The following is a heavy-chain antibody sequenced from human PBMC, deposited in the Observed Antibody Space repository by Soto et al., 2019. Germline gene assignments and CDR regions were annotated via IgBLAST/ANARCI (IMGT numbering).Heavy chain of an antibody. Sequence: EVQLLESGGGLIQPGGSLRLSCAASGFTFSDYAMSWVRQAPGKGLEWVSAISGSGGSTYYADSVKGRFTISRDNSRDTLYLQMNSLRAEDTAVYYCAKDHWGSYSCQGTLVTVSS. CDR1: GFTFSDYA. CDR2: ISGSGGST. D-gene: IGHD3-16*01. J-gene: IGHJ4*02. V-gene: IGHV3-23*01. CDR3: AKDHWGSY.